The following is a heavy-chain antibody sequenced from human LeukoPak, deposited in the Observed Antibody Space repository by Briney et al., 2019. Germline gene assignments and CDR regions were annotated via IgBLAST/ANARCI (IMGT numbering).Heavy chain of an antibody. CDR3: VKGPRGGSGWYYFDY. CDR1: GFTFSSYG. J-gene: IGHJ4*02. Sequence: GGSLRLSCAASGFTFSSYGMHWVRQAPGKGLEWVAVISYDGSNKYYADSVKGRFTISRDNSKNTLYLQMNSLRAEDTAVYYCVKGPRGGSGWYYFDYWGQGTLVTVSS. V-gene: IGHV3-30*18. CDR2: ISYDGSNK. D-gene: IGHD6-19*01.